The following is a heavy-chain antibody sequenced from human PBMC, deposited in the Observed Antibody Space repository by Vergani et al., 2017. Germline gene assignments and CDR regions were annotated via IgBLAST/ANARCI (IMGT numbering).Heavy chain of an antibody. CDR2: IYYSVST. D-gene: IGHD1-26*01. J-gene: IGHJ6*02. CDR1: GGSISSGDYH. CDR3: ARASGSYPYYYGMDV. V-gene: IGHV4-30-4*08. Sequence: QVQLQESGPGLVKPSQTLSLTCTVSGGSISSGDYHWSWICQPPGKGPEWIGYIYYSVSTYYNPSLKSRVTISLDTSKNQFSLKLSSVTAADTAVYYCARASGSYPYYYGMDVWGQGTTVTVSS.